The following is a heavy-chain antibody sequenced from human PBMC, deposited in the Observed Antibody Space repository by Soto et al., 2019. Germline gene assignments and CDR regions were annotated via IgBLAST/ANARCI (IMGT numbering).Heavy chain of an antibody. J-gene: IGHJ4*01. CDR3: VKDRSDYETLSGYSLLFDS. V-gene: IGHV3-30*18. Sequence: GGSLRLSCAASGFIFGSYGMHWVRQALGKGLEWVTSVSHDGSNAWYADAVRGRFTISRDNSKTTLYLQMNSLRPDDTAVYYCVKDRSDYETLSGYSLLFDSWGRGTLVTVSS. CDR2: VSHDGSNA. D-gene: IGHD3-9*01. CDR1: GFIFGSYG.